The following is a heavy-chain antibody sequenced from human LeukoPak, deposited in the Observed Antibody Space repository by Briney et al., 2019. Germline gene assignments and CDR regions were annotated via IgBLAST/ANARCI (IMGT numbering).Heavy chain of an antibody. CDR1: GFTFSSHG. CDR3: VRSGSSWFRLHY. V-gene: IGHV3-48*04. CDR2: ISSSGISV. Sequence: PGGSLRLSCAASGFTFSSHGMHWDRQAPGKGLEWVSYISSSGISVHYSDSVKGRFSISRDNAKNSLYLQMNSLRVEDTAVYFCVRSGSSWFRLHYWGQGTLVTVSS. D-gene: IGHD6-13*01. J-gene: IGHJ4*02.